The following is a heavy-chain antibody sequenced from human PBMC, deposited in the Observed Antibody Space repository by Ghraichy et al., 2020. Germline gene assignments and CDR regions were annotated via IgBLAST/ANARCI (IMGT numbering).Heavy chain of an antibody. D-gene: IGHD4-11*01. J-gene: IGHJ1*01. CDR1: GYTFTSYG. CDR3: VSERTTGYFQY. Sequence: ASVKVSGKASGYTFTSYGLSWVRQAPGQGLQWMGWISAYNGNTNYAQKLQDRVTMTTDTSTSTAYMELRTLRSDDTAVYYCVSERTTGYFQYWGQGTLVTVSS. V-gene: IGHV1-18*01. CDR2: ISAYNGNT.